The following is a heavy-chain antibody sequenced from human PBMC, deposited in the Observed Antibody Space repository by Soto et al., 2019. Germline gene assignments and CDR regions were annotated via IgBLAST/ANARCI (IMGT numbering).Heavy chain of an antibody. D-gene: IGHD3-10*01. CDR2: INHSGST. CDR1: GGSFSGYY. CDR3: ARGRGCITMVRGVSPLDY. Sequence: QVQLQQWGAGLLKPSETLSLTCAVYGGSFSGYYWSWIRQPPGKGLEWIGEINHSGSTNYNPSLKSRVTISVDTSKNQLSLKRSSVTAADTAVYYCARGRGCITMVRGVSPLDYWGQGTLVTVSS. V-gene: IGHV4-34*01. J-gene: IGHJ4*02.